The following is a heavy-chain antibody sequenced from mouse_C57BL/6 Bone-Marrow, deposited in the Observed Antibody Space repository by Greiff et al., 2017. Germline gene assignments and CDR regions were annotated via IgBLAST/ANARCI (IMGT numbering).Heavy chain of an antibody. CDR1: GYTFTSYW. CDR2: IDPSDSYT. CDR3: AGGYYWFAY. J-gene: IGHJ3*01. V-gene: IGHV1-59*01. D-gene: IGHD2-3*01. Sequence: VQLQQPGAELVRPGTSVKLSCKASGYTFTSYWMHWVKQRPGQGLEWIGVIDPSDSYTNYNQKFKGKATLTVDTSSSTAYMQLSSLTSEDSAVYYCAGGYYWFAYWGQGTLVTVSA.